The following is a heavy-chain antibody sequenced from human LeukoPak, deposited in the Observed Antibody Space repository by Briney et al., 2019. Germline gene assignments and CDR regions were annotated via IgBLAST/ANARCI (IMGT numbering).Heavy chain of an antibody. CDR3: ARASAVAGNLY. D-gene: IGHD6-19*01. CDR1: GGSISSSSYY. V-gene: IGHV4-39*07. J-gene: IGHJ4*02. CDR2: IYYSGST. Sequence: PSETLSLTCTVSGGSISSSSYYWGWIRQPPGKGLEWIGSIYYSGSTYYNPSLKSRVTISVDTSKNQFSLKLSSVTAADTAVYYCARASAVAGNLYWGQGTLVTVSS.